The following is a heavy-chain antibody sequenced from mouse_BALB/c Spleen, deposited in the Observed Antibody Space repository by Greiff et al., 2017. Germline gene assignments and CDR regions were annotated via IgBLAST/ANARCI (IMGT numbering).Heavy chain of an antibody. CDR1: GFSLTSYG. Sequence: VQLQESGPGLAAPSQSLSITCTVSGFSLTSYGVHWVRQPPGKGLEWLGVIWAGGSTNYNSALMSRLSISKDNSKSQVFLKMNSLQTDDTAMYYCARDGGDLLWLRNWFAYWGQGTLVTVSA. V-gene: IGHV2-9*02. J-gene: IGHJ3*01. CDR2: IWAGGST. CDR3: ARDGGDLLWLRNWFAY. D-gene: IGHD2-2*01.